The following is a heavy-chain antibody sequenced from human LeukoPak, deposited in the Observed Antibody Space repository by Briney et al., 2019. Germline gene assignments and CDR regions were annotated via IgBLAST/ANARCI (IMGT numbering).Heavy chain of an antibody. J-gene: IGHJ5*02. V-gene: IGHV4-34*01. CDR2: INHSGST. Sequence: SETLSLTCAVYGGSFSGYYWSWIRQPPGKGLEWIGEINHSGSTNYNPSLKSRVTISVDTSKNQFSLRLSSVTAADTAVYYCAGEGWLVRRNWFDPWGQGTLVTVSS. CDR1: GGSFSGYY. D-gene: IGHD6-19*01. CDR3: AGEGWLVRRNWFDP.